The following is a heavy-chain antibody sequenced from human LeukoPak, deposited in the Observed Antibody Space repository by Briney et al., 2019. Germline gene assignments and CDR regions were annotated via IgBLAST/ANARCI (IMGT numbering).Heavy chain of an antibody. Sequence: GGSLRLSCAASGFTFSNFWMHWVRQAPGKGLVWVALIYGDGSFTKYADSVKGRFTISRDNAKNTVYLQMNSLRAEDTAVYYCASRRDLIDYWGQGTLVTVSS. J-gene: IGHJ4*02. CDR3: ASRRDLIDY. V-gene: IGHV3-74*03. CDR2: IYGDGSFT. CDR1: GFTFSNFW.